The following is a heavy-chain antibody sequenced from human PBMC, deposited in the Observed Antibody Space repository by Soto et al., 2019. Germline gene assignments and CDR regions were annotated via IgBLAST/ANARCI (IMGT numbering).Heavy chain of an antibody. V-gene: IGHV1-2*04. Sequence: QMQLVQSGTEVKKPGASVKVSCRASGYTFTGHYIHWMRQAPGQGLEWMGYINPNSGGTNYAQKFQGWVTMTTDTSITTAYMELNRLRSEDTAVYYCARGIHNWLDPWGQGTLLSVSS. CDR3: ARGIHNWLDP. J-gene: IGHJ5*02. CDR2: INPNSGGT. CDR1: GYTFTGHY.